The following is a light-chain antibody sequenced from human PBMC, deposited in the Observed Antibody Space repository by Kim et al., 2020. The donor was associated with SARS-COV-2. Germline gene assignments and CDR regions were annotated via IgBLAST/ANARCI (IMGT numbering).Light chain of an antibody. J-gene: IGLJ3*02. CDR2: EVN. V-gene: IGLV2-8*01. CDR3: NSYAGIDNLRV. Sequence: QSALTQPPSASGSPGQSVTISCTGTRSDVGGYDYVSWYQQHPGKAPKLMIYEVNKRPSGVPDRFSGSKSGNTASLTVSGLQAEDEADYYCNSYAGIDNLRVFGGGTQLTVL. CDR1: RSDVGGYDY.